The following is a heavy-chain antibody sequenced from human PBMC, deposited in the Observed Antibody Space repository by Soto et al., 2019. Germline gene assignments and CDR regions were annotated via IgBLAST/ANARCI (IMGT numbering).Heavy chain of an antibody. V-gene: IGHV6-1*01. CDR1: GDSFSSTSVS. Sequence: SQTLSLTCAISGDSFSSTSVSWSWIRQSPSRGLEWLGRTYYRSRWINDYAVSVKSRITINPDTSKNQFSLQLNSVTPEETAVYYCVRDLGTGYGWLDPWGQVTLVPVSS. CDR2: TYYRSRWIN. CDR3: VRDLGTGYGWLDP. D-gene: IGHD2-15*01. J-gene: IGHJ5*02.